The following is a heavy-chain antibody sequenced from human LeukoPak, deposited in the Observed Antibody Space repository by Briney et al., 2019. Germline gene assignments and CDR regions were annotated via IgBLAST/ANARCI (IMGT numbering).Heavy chain of an antibody. CDR1: GFTFSSYS. CDR3: AHHLFTYGGGDYYGSAFDI. CDR2: ISSSGSST. Sequence: QPGGSLRLSCAASGFTFSSYSMSWDRQAPGKGLEWVSAISSSGSSTFYGDSVKGRFTISRDNSKNTLYLQMNSVRAEDTAVYNCAHHLFTYGGGDYYGSAFDIWGERTMVTVSS. D-gene: IGHD2-21*02. J-gene: IGHJ3*02. V-gene: IGHV3-23*01.